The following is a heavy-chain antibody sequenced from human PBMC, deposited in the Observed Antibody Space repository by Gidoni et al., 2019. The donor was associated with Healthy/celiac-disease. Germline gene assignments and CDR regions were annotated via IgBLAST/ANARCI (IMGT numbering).Heavy chain of an antibody. J-gene: IGHJ5*02. V-gene: IGHV5-10-1*03. CDR3: ARLRIAARGNWFDP. CDR2: IDPSDTYT. D-gene: IGHD6-6*01. Sequence: EVQLVQSDAEVQKPGESLRISCKRSGYSLTTYWISLVRQMPGKGLEWMGRIDPSDTYTNYSPSCQGHVTISADKSISTAYLQWSSLKASDTAMYYCARLRIAARGNWFDPWGQGTLVTVSS. CDR1: GYSLTTYW.